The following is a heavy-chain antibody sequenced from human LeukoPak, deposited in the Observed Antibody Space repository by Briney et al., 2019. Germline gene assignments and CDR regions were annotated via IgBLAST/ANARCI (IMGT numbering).Heavy chain of an antibody. V-gene: IGHV4-34*01. D-gene: IGHD3-22*01. CDR2: INHSGST. CDR1: SGSFSGYY. Sequence: SETLSLTCAVYSGSFSGYYWSWIRQPPGKGLEWIGEINHSGSTNYNPSLKSRVTISVDTSKNQFSLKLSSVTAADTAVYYCASTPNYYDSSGYYSHPFDYWGQGTLVTVSS. CDR3: ASTPNYYDSSGYYSHPFDY. J-gene: IGHJ4*02.